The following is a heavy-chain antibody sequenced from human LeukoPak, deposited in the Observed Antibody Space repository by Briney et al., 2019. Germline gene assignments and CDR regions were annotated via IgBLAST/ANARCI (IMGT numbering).Heavy chain of an antibody. V-gene: IGHV1-18*01. CDR1: GYTFTSYG. J-gene: IGHJ5*02. Sequence: ASVKVSCKASGYTFTSYGISWVRQAPGQGLEWMGWISAFNGNTNYAQKLQGRVTMTTDTSTSTAYMELRSLRSDDTAVYYCARGVAARLFDWFDPWGQGTLVTVSS. CDR3: ARGVAARLFDWFDP. CDR2: ISAFNGNT. D-gene: IGHD6-6*01.